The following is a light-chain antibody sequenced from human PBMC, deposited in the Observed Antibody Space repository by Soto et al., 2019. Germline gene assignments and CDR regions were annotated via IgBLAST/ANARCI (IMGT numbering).Light chain of an antibody. J-gene: IGLJ1*01. CDR1: SSDVGGYNY. CDR3: SSYTSSSPLYV. V-gene: IGLV2-14*01. Sequence: QSALTQPASVSGSPGQSITISCTGTSSDVGGYNYVSWYQQHPGKAPKLMIYEVSNRPSGVSNRFSGSKSGNTASLTISGRQAADEADYYCSSYTSSSPLYVFGTGTKLTVL. CDR2: EVS.